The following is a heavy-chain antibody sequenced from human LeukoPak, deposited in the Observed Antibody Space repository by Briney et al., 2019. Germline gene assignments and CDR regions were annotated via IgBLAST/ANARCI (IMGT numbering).Heavy chain of an antibody. D-gene: IGHD2-8*02. CDR1: GFAFSNYA. CDR3: AKGLSDLNLVLDS. J-gene: IGHJ4*02. CDR2: FTASGGRT. V-gene: IGHV3-23*01. Sequence: PGGSLRLSCAASGFAFSNYAMTWVRQAPGKGLEWVSSFTASGGRTYYADSVKGRFTISRDNSKNTLYLQLNSLSAADTALYFCAKGLSDLNLVLDSWGQGTLVTVSS.